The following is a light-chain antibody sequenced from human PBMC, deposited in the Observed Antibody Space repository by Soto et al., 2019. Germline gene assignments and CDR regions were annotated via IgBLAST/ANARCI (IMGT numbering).Light chain of an antibody. Sequence: EIVLTQSASTLSGSAGERATLSCRASQSVSSSYLAWYQQNHGQAPRLLIYGASSRATGIPDRFSGSVYGTDFNLTISRLETEDFAVYYCQQYGSLSWTFGQGTKVDIK. CDR3: QQYGSLSWT. CDR2: GAS. V-gene: IGKV3-20*01. CDR1: QSVSSSY. J-gene: IGKJ1*01.